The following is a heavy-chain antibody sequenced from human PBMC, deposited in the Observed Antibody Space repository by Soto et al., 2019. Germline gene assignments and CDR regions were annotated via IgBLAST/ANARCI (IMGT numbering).Heavy chain of an antibody. V-gene: IGHV4-31*03. Sequence: QVQLQESGPGLVKPSQTLSLTCTVSGGSISSGGYYWSWIRQHPGKGLEWIGYIYYSGSTYYNPSLKSRVNISVDTSKNQFSLKLSSVTAADTAVYYCARALEREGPLESFITMVREFPTPWFDPWGQGTLVTVSS. CDR1: GGSISSGGYY. D-gene: IGHD3-10*01. CDR3: ARALEREGPLESFITMVREFPTPWFDP. CDR2: IYYSGST. J-gene: IGHJ5*02.